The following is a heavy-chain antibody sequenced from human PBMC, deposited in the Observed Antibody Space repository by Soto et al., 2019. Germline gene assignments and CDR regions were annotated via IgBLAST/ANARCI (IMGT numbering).Heavy chain of an antibody. Sequence: QVTLKESGPVLVKPTETLTLTCTVSGFSLSNARMGVSWIRQPPGKALEWLAHIFSNAEKSYSTSLKSRLTISKDTSKRQVVLTMTNMDPVDTATYYCALSKGGVYCSSTSCYGYYYYGMDVWGQGTTVTVSS. CDR2: IFSNAEK. J-gene: IGHJ6*02. CDR3: ALSKGGVYCSSTSCYGYYYYGMDV. V-gene: IGHV2-26*01. D-gene: IGHD2-2*01. CDR1: GFSLSNARMG.